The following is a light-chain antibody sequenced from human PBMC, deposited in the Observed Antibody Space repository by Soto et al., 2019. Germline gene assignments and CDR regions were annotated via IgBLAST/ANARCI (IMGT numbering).Light chain of an antibody. V-gene: IGKV1-39*01. Sequence: DIHVTHSPASLSSSVGDRVTITCRASQSISSYLNWYQQKPGKAPKLLIYAASSLQSGVPSRFSGSGSGTEFTLTISSLQSEDFALYYCQQYNDWPLTFGQGTKVDIK. CDR1: QSISSY. J-gene: IGKJ1*01. CDR3: QQYNDWPLT. CDR2: AAS.